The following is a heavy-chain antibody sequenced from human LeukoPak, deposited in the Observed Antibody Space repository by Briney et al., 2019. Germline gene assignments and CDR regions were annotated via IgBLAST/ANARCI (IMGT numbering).Heavy chain of an antibody. D-gene: IGHD6-19*01. CDR2: IRSKANSYAT. CDR3: ARDRYSSGWYSGFDP. Sequence: GGSLRLSCAASGFTFSDSAIHWVRQASGKGLEWVGRIRSKANSYATAYTASVTGRFTISRDDSKNTAYLQMNSLRAEDTAVYYCARDRYSSGWYSGFDPWGQGTLVTVSS. CDR1: GFTFSDSA. J-gene: IGHJ5*02. V-gene: IGHV3-73*01.